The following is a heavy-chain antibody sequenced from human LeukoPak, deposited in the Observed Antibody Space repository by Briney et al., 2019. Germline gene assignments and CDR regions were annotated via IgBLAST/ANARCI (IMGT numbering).Heavy chain of an antibody. Sequence: SETLSLTCTVSGGSISSSSYYWGWIRQPPGKGLEWIGSIYYSGSTYYNPSLKSRVTISVDTSKNQFSLKLSSVTAADTAVYYCARRLSGWYVGHNWFDPWGQGTLVTVSS. J-gene: IGHJ5*02. CDR2: IYYSGST. CDR1: GGSISSSSYY. CDR3: ARRLSGWYVGHNWFDP. V-gene: IGHV4-39*07. D-gene: IGHD6-19*01.